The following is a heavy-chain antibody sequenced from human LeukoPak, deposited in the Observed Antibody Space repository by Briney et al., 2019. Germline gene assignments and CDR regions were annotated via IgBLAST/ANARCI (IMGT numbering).Heavy chain of an antibody. J-gene: IGHJ4*02. CDR1: GFTFSSYS. CDR3: ARDWGDPGIAVLGDY. Sequence: PGGSLRLSCAASGFTFSSYSMNWVRQAPGKGLEWVSSISSISSYIYYADSVKGRFTISRDNAKNSLYLQMNSLRAEDTAVYYCARDWGDPGIAVLGDYWGQGTLVTVSS. D-gene: IGHD6-19*01. V-gene: IGHV3-21*01. CDR2: ISSISSYI.